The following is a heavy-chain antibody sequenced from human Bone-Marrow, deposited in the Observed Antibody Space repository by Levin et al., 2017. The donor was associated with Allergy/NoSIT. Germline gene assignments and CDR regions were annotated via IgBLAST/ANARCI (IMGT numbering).Heavy chain of an antibody. CDR3: TRTIYTVLTIYMDV. V-gene: IGHV3-66*02. Sequence: PGESLKISCSASGLTVSDNYMTWVRQPPGKGLEWISLMFAGGATYYADSVKGRFTVSRDTSKNTFYLQMTSLRPDDTAVYFCTRTIYTVLTIYMDVWGKGTMVTVSS. D-gene: IGHD3-9*01. CDR1: GLTVSDNY. CDR2: MFAGGAT. J-gene: IGHJ6*03.